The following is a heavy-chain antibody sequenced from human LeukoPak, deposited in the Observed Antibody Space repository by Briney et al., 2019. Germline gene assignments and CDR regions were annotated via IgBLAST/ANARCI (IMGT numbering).Heavy chain of an antibody. V-gene: IGHV1-8*01. Sequence: ASVKVSCKASVDTFTNYEINWVQQAPGQGLEWMGWMNPKSGKTGYGQKFQGRVTMTRNTSITTAYMELSSLRPEDTAVYFCARVHDYGDYDPDYWGQGTLVTVSS. D-gene: IGHD4-17*01. CDR1: VDTFTNYE. J-gene: IGHJ4*02. CDR2: MNPKSGKT. CDR3: ARVHDYGDYDPDY.